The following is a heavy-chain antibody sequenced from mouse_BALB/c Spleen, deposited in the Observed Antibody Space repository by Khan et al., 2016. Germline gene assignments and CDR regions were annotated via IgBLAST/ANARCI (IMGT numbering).Heavy chain of an antibody. J-gene: IGHJ3*01. Sequence: VQLKESGAELVRPGALVKLSCKGSGFNIKDYYIHWVKQRPEQGLEWIGWIDPETDNTIYDPKFQGKASITADTSSNTAYLQLSSLTSEDTAVYYCTRGGYSPWFAYWGQGTLITVSA. D-gene: IGHD2-3*01. V-gene: IGHV14-1*02. CDR1: GFNIKDYY. CDR2: IDPETDNT. CDR3: TRGGYSPWFAY.